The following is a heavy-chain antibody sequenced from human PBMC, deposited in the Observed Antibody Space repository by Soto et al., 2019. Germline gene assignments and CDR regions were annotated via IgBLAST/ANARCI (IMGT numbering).Heavy chain of an antibody. J-gene: IGHJ5*02. D-gene: IGHD2-15*01. Sequence: SETLSLTCTVSGGSISSYYWSWIRQPPGKGLEWIGYIYYSGSTNYNPSLKSRVTISVDTSKNQFSLKLSSVTAADTAVYYCANFGVSCRGSCCYDRFDHWGQGTLVTVSS. V-gene: IGHV4-59*01. CDR3: ANFGVSCRGSCCYDRFDH. CDR1: GGSISSYY. CDR2: IYYSGST.